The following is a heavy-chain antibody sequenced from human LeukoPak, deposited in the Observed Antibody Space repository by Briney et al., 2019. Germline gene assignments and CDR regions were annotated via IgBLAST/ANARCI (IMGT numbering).Heavy chain of an antibody. D-gene: IGHD4-23*01. J-gene: IGHJ3*02. CDR2: IYYSGST. CDR3: ARPTVYGGNAFDI. Sequence: PSETLSLTCTVPGGSISSSSYYWGWIRQPPGKGLEWIGSIYYSGSTYYNPSLKSRGTISVDTSKNQFSLKLSSVTAADTAVYYCARPTVYGGNAFDIWGQGTMVTVSS. V-gene: IGHV4-39*01. CDR1: GGSISSSSYY.